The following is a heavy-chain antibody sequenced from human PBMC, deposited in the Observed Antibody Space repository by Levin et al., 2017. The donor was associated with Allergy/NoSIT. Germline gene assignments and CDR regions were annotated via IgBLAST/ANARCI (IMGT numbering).Heavy chain of an antibody. Sequence: GESLKISCKASGYTFTSYAMHWVRQAPGQRLEWMGWINAGNGNTKYSQKFQGRVTITRDTSASTAYMELSSLRSEDTAVYYCASTAIFGVVNYYYGMDVWGQGTTVTVSS. CDR2: INAGNGNT. D-gene: IGHD3-3*01. CDR3: ASTAIFGVVNYYYGMDV. CDR1: GYTFTSYA. J-gene: IGHJ6*02. V-gene: IGHV1-3*01.